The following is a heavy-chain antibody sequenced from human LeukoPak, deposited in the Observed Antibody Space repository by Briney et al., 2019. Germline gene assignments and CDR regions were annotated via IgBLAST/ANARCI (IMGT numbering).Heavy chain of an antibody. Sequence: PSETLSLTCTVSGGSISSYYWNWIRQPPGKGPEWIGYIYHSANRYYSDSIKYNPSLKSRVFISVDTSENQFSLRLHSVSAADTAVYYCARAQQISLNFDYWGQGTLVTVSS. D-gene: IGHD6-13*01. J-gene: IGHJ4*02. CDR2: IYHSANRYYSDSI. V-gene: IGHV4-59*01. CDR1: GGSISSYY. CDR3: ARAQQISLNFDY.